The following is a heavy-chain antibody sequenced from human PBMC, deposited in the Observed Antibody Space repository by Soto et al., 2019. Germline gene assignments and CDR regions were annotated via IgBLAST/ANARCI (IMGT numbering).Heavy chain of an antibody. CDR2: VYPADSRT. V-gene: IGHV5-51*01. CDR1: GFTFSSYW. CDR3: ARPKGRGNEIYRRYSDL. Sequence: GESLKISCQGSGFTFSSYWIAWVRLMPGKGLEWMGMVYPADSRTTYNPSFEGQVTMSVDTANRTAFLQWTSLTASDSAIYFCARPKGRGNEIYRRYSDLWGLGTVVTVSP. D-gene: IGHD5-12*01. J-gene: IGHJ2*01.